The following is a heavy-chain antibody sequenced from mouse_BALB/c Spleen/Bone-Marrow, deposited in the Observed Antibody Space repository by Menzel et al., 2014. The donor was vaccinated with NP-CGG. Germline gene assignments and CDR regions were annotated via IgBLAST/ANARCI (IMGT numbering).Heavy chain of an antibody. CDR1: GYAFSSSW. V-gene: IGHV1-82*01. CDR2: IYPGDGDT. CDR3: ARGGNYRFDY. J-gene: IGHJ2*01. Sequence: VKAVESGPELVKPGASVKISCKASGYAFSSSWMNWVKQRPGQGLEWIGRIYPGDGDTNYNGKFKGKATLTADKSSSTAYMQLSSLTSVDSAVYFCARGGNYRFDYWGQGTALTVSS. D-gene: IGHD2-1*01.